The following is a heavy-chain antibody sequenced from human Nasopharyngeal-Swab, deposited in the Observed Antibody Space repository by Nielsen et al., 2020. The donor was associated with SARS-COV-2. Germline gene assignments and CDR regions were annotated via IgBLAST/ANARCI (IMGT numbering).Heavy chain of an antibody. J-gene: IGHJ6*02. V-gene: IGHV1-45*02. CDR2: ITPFHGNA. CDR3: ASGQCINGVCNPTDGLDV. Sequence: SVNVSCKASGFSITHRFLHWVRQAPGQALEWKGWITPFHGNAKYAQKFQGRVSITRDGSRTTASLELSSLRPDDTAMYFCASGQCINGVCNPTDGLDVWGQGTSVTVS. D-gene: IGHD2-8*01. CDR1: GFSITHRF.